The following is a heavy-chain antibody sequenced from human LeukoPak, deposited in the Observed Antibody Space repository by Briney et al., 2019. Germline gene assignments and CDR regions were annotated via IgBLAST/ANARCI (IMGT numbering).Heavy chain of an antibody. D-gene: IGHD6-13*01. J-gene: IGHJ4*02. Sequence: GGSLRLSCGASGFTFSSYTMVWVRQAAGMGLEWVSSISSSRTSIYYADSVKGRFTISRDNAKNSLYLQMNSLRAEDTSVYYCATEGRSTTPGYWGQGTLVIVSS. CDR2: ISSSRTSI. V-gene: IGHV3-21*01. CDR1: GFTFSSYT. CDR3: ATEGRSTTPGY.